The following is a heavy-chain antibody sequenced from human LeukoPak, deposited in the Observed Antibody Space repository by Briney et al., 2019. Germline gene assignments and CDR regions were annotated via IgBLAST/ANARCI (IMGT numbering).Heavy chain of an antibody. Sequence: ASETLSLTCTVSGGSISSYYWSWIRQPPGKGLEWIGYIYYSGSTNYNPSLKSRVTISVDTSKNQFSLKLSSVTAADTAVYYCARLWLLGNWFDPWGQGTLVTVSS. CDR1: GGSISSYY. V-gene: IGHV4-59*12. D-gene: IGHD2-15*01. J-gene: IGHJ5*02. CDR2: IYYSGST. CDR3: ARLWLLGNWFDP.